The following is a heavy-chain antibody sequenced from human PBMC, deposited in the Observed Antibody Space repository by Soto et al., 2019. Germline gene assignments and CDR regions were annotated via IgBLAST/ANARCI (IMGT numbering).Heavy chain of an antibody. Sequence: SETLSLTCAVSGGSISSGGYSWSWIRQPPGKGLEWIGYIYHSGSTYYNPSLKSRVTISVDRSKNQFSLKLSSVTAAGTAVYYCARGEDSSGYYSWFDPWGQGTLVTVSS. CDR3: ARGEDSSGYYSWFDP. V-gene: IGHV4-30-2*01. D-gene: IGHD3-22*01. CDR1: GGSISSGGYS. CDR2: IYHSGST. J-gene: IGHJ5*02.